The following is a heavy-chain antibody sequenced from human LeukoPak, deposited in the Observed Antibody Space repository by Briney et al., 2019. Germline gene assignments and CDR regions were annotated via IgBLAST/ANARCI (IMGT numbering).Heavy chain of an antibody. CDR2: IRADSKTI. CDR1: GFSFSTYS. CDR3: ASRAIGWYRDANWFDP. V-gene: IGHV3-48*04. J-gene: IGHJ5*02. D-gene: IGHD6-19*01. Sequence: GGSLRLSCAASGFSFSTYSMNWVRQTPGKGLGWLSYIRADSKTIYYADSVKGRFTISRDNAKNSLYLQINSLRAEDTAAYYCASRAIGWYRDANWFDPWGQGTLVTVSS.